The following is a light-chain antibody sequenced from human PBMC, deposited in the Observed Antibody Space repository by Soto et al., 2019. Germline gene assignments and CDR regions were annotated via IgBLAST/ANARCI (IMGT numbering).Light chain of an antibody. Sequence: EIVLTQSPGTLSLSPGERATLSCRASQSVSSSYLAWYQQKPGQAPRLLIYGASIRATGIPDRFSGSGSGTDFTLTISRLEPEDFAVYYCQQYGSSPLWTFGQGTKVEIK. CDR3: QQYGSSPLWT. J-gene: IGKJ1*01. CDR1: QSVSSSY. CDR2: GAS. V-gene: IGKV3-20*01.